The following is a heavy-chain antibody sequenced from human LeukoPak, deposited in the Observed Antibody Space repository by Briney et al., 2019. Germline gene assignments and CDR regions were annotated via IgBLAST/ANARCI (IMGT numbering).Heavy chain of an antibody. D-gene: IGHD6-19*01. J-gene: IGHJ4*02. CDR3: AREAPYSSGWHLDY. CDR1: GGSYGGSFGGYY. V-gene: IGHV4-34*01. Sequence: SETLSLTCAVYGGSYGGSFGGYYWSWIRQPPGKGLEWIGEINHSGSTNYNPSLKSRVTISVDTSKIQFSLKVRSVTAADTAVYYCAREAPYSSGWHLDYWGQGALVTVSS. CDR2: INHSGST.